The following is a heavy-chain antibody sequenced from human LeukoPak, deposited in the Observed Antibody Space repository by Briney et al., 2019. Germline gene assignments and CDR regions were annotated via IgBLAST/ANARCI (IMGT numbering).Heavy chain of an antibody. Sequence: KPSETLSLTCPVSGGSISSSSYYWGWIRQPPGKGLEWIGSIYYSGSTYYNPSLKSRVTISVDTSKNQFSLKLSSVTAADTAVYYCARLRIAAAGGSGWFDPWGQGTLVTVSS. J-gene: IGHJ5*02. CDR2: IYYSGST. CDR1: GGSISSSSYY. D-gene: IGHD6-13*01. V-gene: IGHV4-39*01. CDR3: ARLRIAAAGGSGWFDP.